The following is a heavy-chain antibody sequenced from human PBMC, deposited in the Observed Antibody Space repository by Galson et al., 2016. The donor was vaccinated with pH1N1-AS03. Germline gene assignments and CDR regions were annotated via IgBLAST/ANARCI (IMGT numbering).Heavy chain of an antibody. CDR1: RSTFSSSW. Sequence: SLRLSCADSRSTFSSSWMNWVRQAPGKGLEWVANINGDGTEIKYVDSVKGRFTISRDNAKNSLYLQMSNLRVEDTAIYYCAQWLGTSNSWGQGTLVTGSS. CDR3: AQWLGTSNS. J-gene: IGHJ4*02. CDR2: INGDGTEI. D-gene: IGHD6-19*01. V-gene: IGHV3-7*01.